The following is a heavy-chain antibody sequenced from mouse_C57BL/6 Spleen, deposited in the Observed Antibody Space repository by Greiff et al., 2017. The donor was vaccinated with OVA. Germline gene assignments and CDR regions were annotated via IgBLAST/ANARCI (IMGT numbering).Heavy chain of an antibody. V-gene: IGHV1-69*01. CDR3: ARYYGSSLFDY. Sequence: VQLQQPGAELVMPGASVKLSCKASGYTFTNYWMHWVKQRPGQGLEWIGEIDPSDSYTNYNQKFKGKSTLTVDKSSSTAYMQLSSLTSEDSAVYYCARYYGSSLFDYWGQGTTLTVSS. D-gene: IGHD1-1*01. CDR1: GYTFTNYW. CDR2: IDPSDSYT. J-gene: IGHJ2*01.